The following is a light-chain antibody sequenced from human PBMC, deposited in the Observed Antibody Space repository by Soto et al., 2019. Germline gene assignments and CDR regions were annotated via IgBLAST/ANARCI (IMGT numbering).Light chain of an antibody. CDR1: QSISTW. Sequence: DIQMTQSPSTLSASVGDRVTITCRASQSISTWLAWYQQKPGKAPKLLIYKASSLETGVPTRFSGSGSGTEFSLTISSLQPDDFVTYYCQQYNSYSPWTFGQGTKLESK. CDR3: QQYNSYSPWT. CDR2: KAS. V-gene: IGKV1-5*03. J-gene: IGKJ2*02.